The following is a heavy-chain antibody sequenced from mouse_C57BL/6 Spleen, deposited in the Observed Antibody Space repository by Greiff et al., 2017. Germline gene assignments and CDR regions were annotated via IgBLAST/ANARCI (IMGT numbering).Heavy chain of an antibody. J-gene: IGHJ2*01. D-gene: IGHD1-1*01. CDR1: GSTFPDYE. Sequence: QLQQPGAELVRPGASVTLSCKASGSTFPDYEMHWVKQTPVHGLEWIGAIDPETGGTAYNQKLKGKAILTADKSSSTAYMELRSLTSEDSSVYYCTRSGTTVVAFGYWGQGTTLTVSS. CDR3: TRSGTTVVAFGY. CDR2: IDPETGGT. V-gene: IGHV1-15*01.